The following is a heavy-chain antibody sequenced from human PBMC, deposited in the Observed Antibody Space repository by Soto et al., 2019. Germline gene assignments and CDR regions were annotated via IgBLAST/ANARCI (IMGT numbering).Heavy chain of an antibody. D-gene: IGHD7-27*01. V-gene: IGHV3-30*18. Sequence: PGGSLRLSCVASGFTFSSYGMHWVRQAPGKGLEWVTIISYDGSNRNYGDSVKGRFTVSRDNPGNTLSLQMNSLRSEDTGIYYCAKDWGGRLDFWGQGAWVTVSS. CDR1: GFTFSSYG. CDR2: ISYDGSNR. J-gene: IGHJ4*02. CDR3: AKDWGGRLDF.